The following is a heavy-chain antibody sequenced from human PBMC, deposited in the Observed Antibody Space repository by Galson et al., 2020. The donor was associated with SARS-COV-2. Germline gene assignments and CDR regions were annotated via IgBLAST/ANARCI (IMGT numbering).Heavy chain of an antibody. CDR1: GFPFRTYV. CDR2: ISGTDDFT. J-gene: IGHJ4*02. CDR3: AKDPEAAAGYWDY. V-gene: IGHV3-23*01. D-gene: IGHD6-13*01. Sequence: GGSLRLSCAASGFPFRTYVMTWVRQVPGKGLEWVSSISGTDDFTYYADSVKGRFTISRDTSKNTLYLQMNSLRAEDTAVYYCAKDPEAAAGYWDYWGQGTLVTVSS.